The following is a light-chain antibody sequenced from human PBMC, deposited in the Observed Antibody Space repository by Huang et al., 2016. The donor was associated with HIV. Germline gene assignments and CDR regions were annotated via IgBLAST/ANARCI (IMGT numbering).Light chain of an antibody. V-gene: IGKV1-39*01. CDR2: AAS. Sequence: DSQMIQSPSSLSASIGDRVTITCRASQSISFYLSWYQQKPGKPPKVLIYAASSVQRGVPSRFSGSGSGTDFTLTITNLQPDDIATYYCQQSYSSPPTFGQGSKVEIK. CDR1: QSISFY. CDR3: QQSYSSPPT. J-gene: IGKJ1*01.